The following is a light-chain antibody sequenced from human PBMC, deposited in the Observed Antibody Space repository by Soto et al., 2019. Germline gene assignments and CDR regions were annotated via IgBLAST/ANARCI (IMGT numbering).Light chain of an antibody. J-gene: IGKJ5*01. V-gene: IGKV3-11*01. CDR2: EAS. CDR1: ESVSTF. Sequence: EIVLTQSPATLSLSPGERATLSCRSSESVSTFLAWYQQKPDQAPRLLIYEASSRATGIPARFSGGGSGTDFTLTISSLEPEDVALYYCQQRSNWPITLGQGTRLEIK. CDR3: QQRSNWPIT.